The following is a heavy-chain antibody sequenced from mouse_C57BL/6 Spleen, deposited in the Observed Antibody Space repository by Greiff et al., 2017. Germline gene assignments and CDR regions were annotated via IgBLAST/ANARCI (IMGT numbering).Heavy chain of an antibody. Sequence: VHVKQSGPELVKPGASVKISCKASGYSFTGYYMHWVKQSSEKSLEWIGEINPSTGGTSYNQKFKGKATLTVDKSSSTAYMQLKSLTSEDSAVYYCARSDYDGNYWGQGTTLTVSS. CDR2: INPSTGGT. J-gene: IGHJ2*01. D-gene: IGHD2-4*01. CDR3: ARSDYDGNY. CDR1: GYSFTGYY. V-gene: IGHV1-43*01.